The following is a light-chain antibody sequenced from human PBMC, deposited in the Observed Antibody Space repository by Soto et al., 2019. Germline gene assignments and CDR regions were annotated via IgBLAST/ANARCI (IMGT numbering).Light chain of an antibody. Sequence: EIMLTQAPGTLSLSPGDRATLSCRASQSVSGSYLAWYQQKPGQAPRLLIYDASSRATGIPARFSGSGSGTDFTLTISSLEPEDFAVYYCQQRSNWPLTFGGGTKVDIK. CDR1: QSVSGSY. V-gene: IGKV3D-20*02. J-gene: IGKJ4*01. CDR2: DAS. CDR3: QQRSNWPLT.